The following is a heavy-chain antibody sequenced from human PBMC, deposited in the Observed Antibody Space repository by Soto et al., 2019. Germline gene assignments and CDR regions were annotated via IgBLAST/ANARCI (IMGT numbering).Heavy chain of an antibody. J-gene: IGHJ4*02. Sequence: GGSLRLSCAASGFTFSGYWMSWVRQAPGKGLEWVANIKQDGSEKYYVDSVKGRFTISRDNAKDSLYLLMNSLRAEDTAVYYCAKNNRYCSSTNCFVFDYWGQGTLVTVSS. CDR1: GFTFSGYW. D-gene: IGHD2-2*01. CDR3: AKNNRYCSSTNCFVFDY. V-gene: IGHV3-7*01. CDR2: IKQDGSEK.